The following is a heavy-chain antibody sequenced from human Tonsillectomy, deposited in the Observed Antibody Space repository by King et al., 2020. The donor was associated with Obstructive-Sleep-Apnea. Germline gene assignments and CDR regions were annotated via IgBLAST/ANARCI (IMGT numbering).Heavy chain of an antibody. CDR3: ARVDYYASGFLDY. D-gene: IGHD3-10*01. CDR1: GFTFSNHN. J-gene: IGHJ4*02. V-gene: IGHV3-21*01. Sequence: VQLVESGGGLVKPGGSLRLSCAASGFTFSNHNMDWVRQAPGKGLEWVSSISSSGSYKYYADSVRGRFTISRDNVKRSVYLQMNSLRIEDTAVYYCARVDYYASGFLDYWGQGTLVTVSS. CDR2: ISSSGSYK.